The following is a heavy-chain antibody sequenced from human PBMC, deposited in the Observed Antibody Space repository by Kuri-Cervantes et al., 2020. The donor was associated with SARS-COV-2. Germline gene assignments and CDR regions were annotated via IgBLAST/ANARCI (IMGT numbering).Heavy chain of an antibody. D-gene: IGHD2-2*02. J-gene: IGHJ6*02. CDR1: GFPFSTYA. CDR2: ISGSGGST. V-gene: IGHV3-23*01. CDR3: AKGEYQLLYGGISGYYYGMDV. Sequence: GEFLKLSCAASGFPFSTYAMSWVRQAPGKGLEWVSAISGSGGSTYYADSVKGRFTISRDNSKNTLYLQMDSLRAEDTAVYYCAKGEYQLLYGGISGYYYGMDVWGQGTTVTVSS.